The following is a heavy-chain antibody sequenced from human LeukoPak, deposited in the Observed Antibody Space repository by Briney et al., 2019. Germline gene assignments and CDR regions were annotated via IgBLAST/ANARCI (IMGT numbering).Heavy chain of an antibody. Sequence: WGSLRLSCAASGFTFTNYAMSWVRQAPGKGLEWVSAISARGDNTYYADSVKGRFSISRDNSQNTQYLQMNSLRAEDTAIYYCAKAYHYGAGSSFDYWGQGILVAVSS. J-gene: IGHJ4*02. D-gene: IGHD3-10*01. V-gene: IGHV3-23*01. CDR1: GFTFTNYA. CDR3: AKAYHYGAGSSFDY. CDR2: ISARGDNT.